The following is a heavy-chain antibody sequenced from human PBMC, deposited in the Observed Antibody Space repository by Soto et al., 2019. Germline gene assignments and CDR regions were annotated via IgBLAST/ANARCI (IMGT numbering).Heavy chain of an antibody. V-gene: IGHV4-4*02. CDR2: IHQSGST. J-gene: IGHJ4*02. CDR1: SGSISSTNW. D-gene: IGHD5-12*01. CDR3: ARAKSGYSGHDYIDY. Sequence: QVQLQESGPGLVKPSGTLSLTCAVSSGSISSTNWWSWVRQSPGKGLEWIGEIHQSGSTNYNPSLKSRVTISVDKSKNQFSLKLTSVTAADTAVYYCARAKSGYSGHDYIDYWGQGTLVSVSS.